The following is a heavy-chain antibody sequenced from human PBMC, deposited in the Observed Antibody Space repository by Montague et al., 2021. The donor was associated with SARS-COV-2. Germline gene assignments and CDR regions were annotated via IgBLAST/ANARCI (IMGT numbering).Heavy chain of an antibody. CDR3: ARESGSPTYYFYYGVDV. Sequence: TRSLTCTVSGGSISSGNYYWSWIRQPAGKGLEWIGHICTSGSTNYNPSLKSRVTISVHTSNNQFSLKLSSVTAADTAVYYCARESGSPTYYFYYGVDVWGQGTTVTVSS. D-gene: IGHD1-26*01. CDR2: ICTSGST. J-gene: IGHJ6*02. V-gene: IGHV4-61*09. CDR1: GGSISSGNYY.